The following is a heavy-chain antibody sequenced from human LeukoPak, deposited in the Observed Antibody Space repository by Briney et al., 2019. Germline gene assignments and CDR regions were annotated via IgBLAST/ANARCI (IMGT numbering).Heavy chain of an antibody. CDR3: ATSGPGYYYGMDV. CDR2: IYYSGYT. CDR1: GGSISSSTYY. D-gene: IGHD2-15*01. V-gene: IGHV4-39*01. Sequence: SETLSLTCTVSGGSISSSTYYWGWIRQLPGKGLEWIGSIYYSGYTYHNPSLGSRVTMSVDTSKNQFSLKLTSVTAADTAVYYCATSGPGYYYGMDVWGQGTTVTVSS. J-gene: IGHJ6*02.